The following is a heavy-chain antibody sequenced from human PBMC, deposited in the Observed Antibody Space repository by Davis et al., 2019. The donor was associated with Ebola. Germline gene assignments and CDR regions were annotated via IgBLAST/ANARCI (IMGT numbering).Heavy chain of an antibody. Sequence: SETLSLTCTVSGGSISSSSYYWGWIRQPPGTGLEWIGSIYYSGSTYYNPSLKSRVTISVDTSKNQFSLKLSSVTAADTAVYYCARLGGYYYDSSGYYGVLNWFDPWGQGTLVTVSS. CDR1: GGSISSSSYY. V-gene: IGHV4-39*01. J-gene: IGHJ5*02. D-gene: IGHD3-22*01. CDR2: IYYSGST. CDR3: ARLGGYYYDSSGYYGVLNWFDP.